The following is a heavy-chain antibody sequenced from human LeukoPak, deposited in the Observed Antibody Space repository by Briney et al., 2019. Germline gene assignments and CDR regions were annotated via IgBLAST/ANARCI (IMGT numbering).Heavy chain of an antibody. V-gene: IGHV4-39*01. CDR2: IYYSKNT. Sequence: SETLSLTCTVSGGSISSSSAYWGWIRQPPGKGLEWIGSIYYSKNTYYNPSLKSRVTISADTSKNQLSLTLGSVSATDTAVYYCVSPRGFSYGYFDYWGQGTLVTASS. CDR1: GGSISSSSAY. CDR3: VSPRGFSYGYFDY. D-gene: IGHD5-18*01. J-gene: IGHJ4*02.